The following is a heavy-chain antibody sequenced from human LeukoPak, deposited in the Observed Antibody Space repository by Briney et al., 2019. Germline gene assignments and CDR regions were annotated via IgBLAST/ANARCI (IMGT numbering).Heavy chain of an antibody. CDR3: AKAPTYYYDSSGYFDY. V-gene: IGHV3-9*03. J-gene: IGHJ4*02. Sequence: GGSLRLSCAASGFTFDDYGLSWVRQAPGKGLEWVSGISWNSGSIGYADSVKGRFTISRDNAKNSLYLQMNSLRAEDMALYYCAKAPTYYYDSSGYFDYWGQGTLVTVSS. CDR2: ISWNSGSI. D-gene: IGHD3-22*01. CDR1: GFTFDDYG.